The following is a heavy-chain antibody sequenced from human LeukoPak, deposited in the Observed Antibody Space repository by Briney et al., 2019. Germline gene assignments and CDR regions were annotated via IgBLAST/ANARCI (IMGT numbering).Heavy chain of an antibody. CDR2: MNPNSGNT. Sequence: ASVKVSCKASGYTFTSYDINWVRQATGQGLDWMGWMNPNSGNTGYAQKFQGRVSMTRDTSTSTVYMELSSLRSEDTAVYYCARPRSHYYGSGSWGGFDYWGQGTLVTVSS. J-gene: IGHJ4*02. D-gene: IGHD3-10*01. CDR3: ARPRSHYYGSGSWGGFDY. V-gene: IGHV1-8*01. CDR1: GYTFTSYD.